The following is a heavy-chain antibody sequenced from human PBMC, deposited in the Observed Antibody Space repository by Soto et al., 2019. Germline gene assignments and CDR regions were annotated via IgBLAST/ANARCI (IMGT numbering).Heavy chain of an antibody. V-gene: IGHV3-49*03. CDR3: TREVVASYYYYGMDF. J-gene: IGHJ6*02. CDR1: GFTFGDYA. Sequence: PGGSLRLSCTASGFTFGDYAMSWFRQAPGKGLEWVGFIRSKAYGGTTEYAASVKGRFTISRDDSKSIAYLQMNSLKTEDTAVYYCTREVVASYYYYGMDFWGQGTTVTVSS. D-gene: IGHD3-22*01. CDR2: IRSKAYGGTT.